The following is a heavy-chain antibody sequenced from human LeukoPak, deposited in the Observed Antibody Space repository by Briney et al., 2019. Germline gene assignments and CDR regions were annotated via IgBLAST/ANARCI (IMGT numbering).Heavy chain of an antibody. D-gene: IGHD4-17*01. J-gene: IGHJ4*02. V-gene: IGHV1-2*02. CDR1: GYTFTGDY. Sequence: ASVKVSCKTSGYTFTGDYMHWVRQAPGQGLEWMGWINPKSGDTNYLQKFQGRVTMTRDTSISTAYMELYSLRSDDTAVYYCARDPQPHTVTAPFDYWGQGTLVTVSS. CDR3: ARDPQPHTVTAPFDY. CDR2: INPKSGDT.